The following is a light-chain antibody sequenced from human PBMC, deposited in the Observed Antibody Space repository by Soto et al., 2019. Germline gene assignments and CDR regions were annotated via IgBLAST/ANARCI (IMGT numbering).Light chain of an antibody. V-gene: IGLV1-44*01. CDR2: NNN. Sequence: QSVLTQPPSASGTPGQRVTISCSGSRSNIESNTVNWYQQPPGTAPKLLIFNNNQWPSGVPDRFSGSESGTSASLAISGLQSGDEADYYCAAWDDILNGWVFGGGTKLTVL. CDR3: AAWDDILNGWV. J-gene: IGLJ3*02. CDR1: RSNIESNT.